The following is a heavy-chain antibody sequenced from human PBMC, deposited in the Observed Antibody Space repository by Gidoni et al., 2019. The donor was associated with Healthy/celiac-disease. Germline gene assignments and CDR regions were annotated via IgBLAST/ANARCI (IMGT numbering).Heavy chain of an antibody. CDR2: INHSGST. J-gene: IGHJ5*02. Sequence: QVQLQQWGAGLLKPSETLSLTCAVYGGSFSGYYWSWIRQPPGKGLEWIGEINHSGSTNYNPSLKSRVTISVDTSKNQFSQKLSSVTAADTAVYYCARRPGRPYYYGSGSYLGGWFDPWGQGTLVTVSS. CDR1: GGSFSGYY. V-gene: IGHV4-34*01. CDR3: ARRPGRPYYYGSGSYLGGWFDP. D-gene: IGHD3-10*01.